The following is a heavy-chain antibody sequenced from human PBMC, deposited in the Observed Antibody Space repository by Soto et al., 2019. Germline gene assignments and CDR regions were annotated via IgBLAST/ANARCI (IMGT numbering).Heavy chain of an antibody. CDR2: INPSGGST. D-gene: IGHD3-10*01. CDR3: ARSGGVLTNDAFDI. Sequence: QVQLVQSGAEVKKPGASVKVSCKASGYTFTSYYMHWVRKAPGQGLEWMGIINPSGGSTNYGQKCQGRVTMIRDTSTSTVYMALSSLRSEDTAVYYCARSGGVLTNDAFDIWGQGTMVTVSS. CDR1: GYTFTSYY. V-gene: IGHV1-46*01. J-gene: IGHJ3*02.